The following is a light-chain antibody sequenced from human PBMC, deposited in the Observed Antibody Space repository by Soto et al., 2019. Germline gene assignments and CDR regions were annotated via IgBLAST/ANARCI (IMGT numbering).Light chain of an antibody. Sequence: DIQMTQSPSSLSASVGDRVTITCRASQDISNFLAWFQQKPGKAPTSLIYEASNLQSGVPPKFSVSASVTDFTLTISSLQTEDFATYYRQQYHSYPPTFGRGTKVESK. CDR1: QDISNF. J-gene: IGKJ1*01. CDR2: EAS. V-gene: IGKV1-16*02. CDR3: QQYHSYPPT.